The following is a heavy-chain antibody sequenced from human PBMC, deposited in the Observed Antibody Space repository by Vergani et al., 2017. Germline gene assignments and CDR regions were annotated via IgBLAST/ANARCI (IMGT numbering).Heavy chain of an antibody. CDR2: ISSSGSTI. CDR1: GFTFSSYA. V-gene: IGHV3-48*03. Sequence: EVQLLESGGGLVQPGGSLRLSCAASGFTFSSYAMSWVRQAPGKGLEWVSYISSSGSTIYYADSVKGRFTISRDNAKNSLYLQMNSLRAEDTAVYYCARDPEGQQLVPGWFDPWGQGTLVTVSS. CDR3: ARDPEGQQLVPGWFDP. J-gene: IGHJ5*02. D-gene: IGHD6-13*01.